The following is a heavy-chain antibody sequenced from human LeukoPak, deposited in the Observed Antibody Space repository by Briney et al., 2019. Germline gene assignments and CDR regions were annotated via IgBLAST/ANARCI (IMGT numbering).Heavy chain of an antibody. Sequence: GGSLRLSCAASGFTVSSNYMNWIRQAPGKGLEWVSSISGGSRTINYADSVKGRFTTSRDNAKNSLFLQVNSLRAEDTAVYYCARAGQSDYWGQGTLVTVSS. V-gene: IGHV3-11*01. CDR2: ISGGSRTI. J-gene: IGHJ4*02. CDR1: GFTVSSNY. CDR3: ARAGQSDY.